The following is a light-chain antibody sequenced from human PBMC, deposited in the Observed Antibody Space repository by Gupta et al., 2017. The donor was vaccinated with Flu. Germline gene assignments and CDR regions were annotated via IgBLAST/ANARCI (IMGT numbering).Light chain of an antibody. V-gene: IGKV3-11*01. Sequence: EIVLTQSPATLSLSPGERATLSCRASQSISRYLAWYQQKPGQAPRLLIYDASNRATGIPARFSGSASGTDFTLTISILDPEDFAVYYCQQRSSWAPTFGQGTKVEIK. J-gene: IGKJ1*01. CDR1: QSISRY. CDR2: DAS. CDR3: QQRSSWAPT.